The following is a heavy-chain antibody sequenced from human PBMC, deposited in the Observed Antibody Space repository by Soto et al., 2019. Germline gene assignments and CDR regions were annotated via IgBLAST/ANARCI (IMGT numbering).Heavy chain of an antibody. Sequence: SETLSLTCTVSGGSISSYYWSWIRQPPGKGLEWIGYIYYSGSTNYNPSLKSRVTISVDTSKNQFSLKLSSVTAADTAVYYCARLRGSSWSDYYYYYYMDVWGKGTTVT. CDR1: GGSISSYY. V-gene: IGHV4-59*08. CDR2: IYYSGST. CDR3: ARLRGSSWSDYYYYYYMDV. D-gene: IGHD6-13*01. J-gene: IGHJ6*03.